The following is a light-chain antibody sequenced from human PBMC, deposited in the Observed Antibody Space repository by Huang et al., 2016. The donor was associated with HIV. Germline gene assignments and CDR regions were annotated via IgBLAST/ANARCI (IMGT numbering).Light chain of an antibody. Sequence: DIQMTQSPSSLSASVGDRITITCRASQGISNYLAWDQQKPGKVPKLLIHATSTFLSGVPSRFSGTGSEKDFTLTISSLQPEDVATYYCQKYDSAPRTFGQGTKVEIK. CDR1: QGISNY. V-gene: IGKV1-27*01. CDR3: QKYDSAPRT. CDR2: ATS. J-gene: IGKJ1*01.